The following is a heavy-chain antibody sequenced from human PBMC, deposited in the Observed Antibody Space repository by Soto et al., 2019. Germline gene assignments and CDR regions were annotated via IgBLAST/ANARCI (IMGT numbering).Heavy chain of an antibody. CDR1: GGTFSSYA. CDR2: IIPIFGTA. D-gene: IGHD3-10*01. Sequence: SVKVSCKASGGTFSSYAISWVRQAPGQGLEWMGGIIPIFGTANYAQKFQGRVTITADESTSTAYMELSSLRSEDTAVYYCASVVGSGSYYNTRGMDVWGQGTTVTVSS. J-gene: IGHJ6*02. CDR3: ASVVGSGSYYNTRGMDV. V-gene: IGHV1-69*13.